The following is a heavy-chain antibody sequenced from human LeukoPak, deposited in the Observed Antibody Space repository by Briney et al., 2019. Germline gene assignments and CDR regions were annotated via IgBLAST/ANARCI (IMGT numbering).Heavy chain of an antibody. CDR1: GYTFIDYD. Sequence: ASVKVSCKASGYTFIDYDINWVRQATGQGLEWMGRMNSKSGDTGYAQKFQGRVTMTRKTSISTAYMELSSLRPVDTAVYYCARGGLRAGTGGLDPWGQGTLVIVSS. CDR3: ARGGLRAGTGGLDP. D-gene: IGHD1-1*01. V-gene: IGHV1-8*01. CDR2: MNSKSGDT. J-gene: IGHJ5*02.